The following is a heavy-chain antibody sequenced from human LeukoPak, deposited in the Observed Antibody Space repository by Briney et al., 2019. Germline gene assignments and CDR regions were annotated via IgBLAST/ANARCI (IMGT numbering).Heavy chain of an antibody. J-gene: IGHJ4*02. CDR2: IYYSGST. CDR1: GGSTSSGDYY. CDR3: AREGYSGYDGY. Sequence: SETLSLTCTVSGGSTSSGDYYWSWIRQPPGKGLEWIGYIYYSGSTYYNPSLKSRVTISVDTSKNQFSLKLSSVTAADTAVYYCAREGYSGYDGYWGQGTLVTVSS. V-gene: IGHV4-30-4*01. D-gene: IGHD5-12*01.